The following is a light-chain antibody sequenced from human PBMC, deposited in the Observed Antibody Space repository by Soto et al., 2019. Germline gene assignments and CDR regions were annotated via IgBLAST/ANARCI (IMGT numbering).Light chain of an antibody. J-gene: IGLJ3*02. Sequence: QSALTQPPSASGSPGQSVTISCTGAGTDVGQYNYVSWYQQHPGKAPKLLIHHVSRRPSGVPARFSGSKSGNTASLTVSGLQTEDEADYYCCSYAGSYPWVFGGGTKLTVL. V-gene: IGLV2-8*01. CDR3: CSYAGSYPWV. CDR2: HVS. CDR1: GTDVGQYNY.